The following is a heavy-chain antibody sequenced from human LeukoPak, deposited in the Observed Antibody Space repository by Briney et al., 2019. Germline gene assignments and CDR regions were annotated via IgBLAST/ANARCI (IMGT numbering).Heavy chain of an antibody. CDR2: ISGGGGST. CDR1: GFTFSSYA. V-gene: IGHV3-23*01. D-gene: IGHD3-9*01. J-gene: IGHJ4*02. CDR3: AKERPGKYYDILTGTFDY. Sequence: GGSLRLSCAASGFTFSSYAMSWVRQAPGKGLEWVSAISGGGGSTYYADSVKGRFTISRDNSKNTLYLQMNSLRAEDTAVYYCAKERPGKYYDILTGTFDYWGQGTLVTVSS.